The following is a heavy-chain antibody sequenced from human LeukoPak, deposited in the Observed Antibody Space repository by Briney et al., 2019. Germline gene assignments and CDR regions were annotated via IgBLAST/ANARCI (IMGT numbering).Heavy chain of an antibody. CDR2: FYNSGST. CDR3: ARDEGDGYNPFDY. J-gene: IGHJ4*02. Sequence: SETLSLTCTVSGGSISNYYWSWIRQPAGKGLEWIGRFYNSGSTNCNPSLKSRVTMSVDTSKNQFSLRLSSVTAADTAVYYCARDEGDGYNPFDYWGQGTLVTVSS. D-gene: IGHD5-24*01. V-gene: IGHV4-4*07. CDR1: GGSISNYY.